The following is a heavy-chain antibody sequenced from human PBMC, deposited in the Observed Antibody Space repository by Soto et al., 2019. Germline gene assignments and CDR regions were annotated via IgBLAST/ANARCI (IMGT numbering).Heavy chain of an antibody. D-gene: IGHD3-10*01. V-gene: IGHV5-51*01. CDR2: IYPGDSDT. CDR3: PSLGRHLGVRGVYGMDV. J-gene: IGHJ6*02. Sequence: GESLKISCKGSGYSFTSYWIGWVRQMPGKGLEWMGIIYPGDSDTRYSPSFQGQVTISADKSISTAYLQWSSLKASDTAMYYCPSLGRHLGVRGVYGMDVWGQGTTVTV. CDR1: GYSFTSYW.